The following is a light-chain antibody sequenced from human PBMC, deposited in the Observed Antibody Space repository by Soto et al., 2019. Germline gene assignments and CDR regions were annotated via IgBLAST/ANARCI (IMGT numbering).Light chain of an antibody. V-gene: IGKV3-11*01. Sequence: MVLTQCPATLSLSPGERATLSCRASQSVXRYLPWYQQKPGQATRPPIYXTSYRATGIPARFSGSGCGTDFTLTISSLEAEDVAVYCCQQRSNWITFGQGTRLEIK. CDR3: QQRSNWIT. CDR2: XTS. CDR1: QSVXRY. J-gene: IGKJ5*01.